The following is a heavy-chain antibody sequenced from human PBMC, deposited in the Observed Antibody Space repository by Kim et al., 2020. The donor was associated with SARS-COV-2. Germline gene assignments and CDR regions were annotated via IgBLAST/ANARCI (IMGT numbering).Heavy chain of an antibody. J-gene: IGHJ4*02. V-gene: IGHV3-30*04. D-gene: IGHD1-20*01. CDR1: GFTFSSYA. CDR2: ISYDGSNK. Sequence: GGSLRLSCAASGFTFSSYAMHWVRQAPGKGLEWVAVISYDGSNKYYADSVKGRFTISRDNSKNTLYLQMNSLRAEDTAVYYCARDDNWNWGYWGQGTLVT. CDR3: ARDDNWNWGY.